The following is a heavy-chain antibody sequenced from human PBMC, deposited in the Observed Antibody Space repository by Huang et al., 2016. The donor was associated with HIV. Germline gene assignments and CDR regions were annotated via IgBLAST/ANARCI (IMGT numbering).Heavy chain of an antibody. CDR3: ARAVRGYRNYDGPPSTSWGYWHYYMDA. J-gene: IGHJ6*03. V-gene: IGHV1-8*01. CDR1: GYAFTSYD. D-gene: IGHD3-3*01. Sequence: QVQLVQSGAEVKKPGASVKVSCQASGYAFTSYDINWVRQATGQGLVGLGWGNHKSGKKVYAQKYQGRGTLDRTTSVTTAYMELSSLGSEDTAVYYCARAVRGYRNYDGPPSTSWGYWHYYMDAWGKGTTVTVSS. CDR2: GNHKSGKK.